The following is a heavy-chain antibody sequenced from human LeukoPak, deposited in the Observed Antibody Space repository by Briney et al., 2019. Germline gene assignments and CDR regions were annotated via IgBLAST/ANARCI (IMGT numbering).Heavy chain of an antibody. CDR1: GGSFSGYY. Sequence: SETLSLTCAVYGGSFSGYYWSWIRQPPGKGLEWIGEINHSGSTNYNPPLKSRVTISVDTSKNQFSLKLSSVTAADTAVYYCARGQGGSGSYYKRWGQGTLVTVSS. J-gene: IGHJ4*02. CDR3: ARGQGGSGSYYKR. V-gene: IGHV4-34*01. D-gene: IGHD3-10*01. CDR2: INHSGST.